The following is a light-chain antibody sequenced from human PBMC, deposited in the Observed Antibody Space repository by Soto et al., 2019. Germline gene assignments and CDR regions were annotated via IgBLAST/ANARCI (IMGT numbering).Light chain of an antibody. CDR2: GAS. CDR1: QSVSNY. J-gene: IGKJ5*01. V-gene: IGKV3-11*01. CDR3: QQRSNWPRVT. Sequence: IVLSQSPATLSLSPGERGTLFCRASQSVSNYVAWYQHKPGQAPRLLIYGASNRATGIPARFSGSGSGTDFTLTISGLEPEDFAVYYCQQRSNWPRVTFGQGTRLEI.